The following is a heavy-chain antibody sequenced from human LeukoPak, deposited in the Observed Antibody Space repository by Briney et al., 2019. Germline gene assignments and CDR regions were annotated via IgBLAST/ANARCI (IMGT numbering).Heavy chain of an antibody. D-gene: IGHD5-18*01. V-gene: IGHV3-23*01. CDR2: ISGSGGST. CDR1: GSTFSSNA. Sequence: GRSLRPSCAAAGSTFSSNAMSWVSQAHGKGLEWVSAISGSGGSTYYADCVKGRFTISRDNSKNTLYLQMNSLRAEDTAVYYCAKGQRWGQGTLVTVSS. J-gene: IGHJ4*02. CDR3: AKGQR.